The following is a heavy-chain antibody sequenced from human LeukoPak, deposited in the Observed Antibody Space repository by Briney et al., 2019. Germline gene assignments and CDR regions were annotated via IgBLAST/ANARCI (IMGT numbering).Heavy chain of an antibody. CDR3: AKEHGGGGIAGY. J-gene: IGHJ4*02. CDR2: IRYDGSNK. V-gene: IGHV3-30*02. Sequence: GGSRRLSCAASGFTFSSYCMHWVRQAPGKGLEWVAFIRYDGSNKYYADSVKGRFTISRDNSNNTLYLQMNSLRAEDTAVYYCAKEHGGGGIAGYWGQGTLVTVSS. D-gene: IGHD2-15*01. CDR1: GFTFSSYC.